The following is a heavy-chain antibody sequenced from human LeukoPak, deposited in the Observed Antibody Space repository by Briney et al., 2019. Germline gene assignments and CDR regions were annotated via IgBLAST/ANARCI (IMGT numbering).Heavy chain of an antibody. Sequence: PGGSLRLSCAASGFTFSSYWMSWVRQAPGKGLEWVSVIYSGGSTYYADSVRGRFTISRDNSKNTLYLQMNSLGAEDTAVYYCARVSYYDSSGYYFLSYVDYWGQGTLVTVSS. CDR1: GFTFSSYW. D-gene: IGHD3-22*01. V-gene: IGHV3-53*01. CDR3: ARVSYYDSSGYYFLSYVDY. J-gene: IGHJ4*02. CDR2: IYSGGST.